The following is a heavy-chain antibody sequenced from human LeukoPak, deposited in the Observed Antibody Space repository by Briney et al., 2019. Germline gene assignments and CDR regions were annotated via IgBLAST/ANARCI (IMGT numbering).Heavy chain of an antibody. V-gene: IGHV3-7*05. Sequence: GGSLRLSCAASGFTFSNFAMTWVRQAPGKGLEWVANIKQDGSEKYYVDSVKGRFTISRDNAKNSLYLQMNSLRAEDTAVYYCARDFSGRFDYWGQGTLVTVSS. CDR3: ARDFSGRFDY. CDR1: GFTFSNFA. CDR2: IKQDGSEK. J-gene: IGHJ4*02. D-gene: IGHD3-3*01.